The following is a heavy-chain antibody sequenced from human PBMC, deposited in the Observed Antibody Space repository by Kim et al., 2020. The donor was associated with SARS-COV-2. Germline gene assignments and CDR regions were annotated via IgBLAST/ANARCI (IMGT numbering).Heavy chain of an antibody. V-gene: IGHV3-30*18. CDR1: GFTFSSFG. D-gene: IGHD5-12*01. Sequence: GGPLRLSCAASGFTFSSFGMHWVRQAPGKGLEWVAVISYDGNNKYYADSVEGRFTISRDNSKNTLYLQMNSLRAEDTAVYYCAKDRNSGHDIRYYYGMDVWGQGTTVTVSS. CDR3: AKDRNSGHDIRYYYGMDV. J-gene: IGHJ6*02. CDR2: ISYDGNNK.